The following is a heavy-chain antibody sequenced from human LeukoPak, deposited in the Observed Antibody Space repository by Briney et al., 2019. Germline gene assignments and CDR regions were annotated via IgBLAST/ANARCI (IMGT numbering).Heavy chain of an antibody. CDR1: GFTFDDYA. D-gene: IGHD3-3*01. J-gene: IGHJ3*02. V-gene: IGHV3-9*03. CDR2: ISWNSGSI. CDR3: AKDKAADYDFWSGPQNFDI. Sequence: QPGRSLRLSCAASGFTFDDYAMHWVRQAPGKGLEWVSGISWNSGSIGYADSVKGRFTISRDNAKNSLYLQMNSLRAEDMALYYCAKDKAADYDFWSGPQNFDIWGQGTMVTVSS.